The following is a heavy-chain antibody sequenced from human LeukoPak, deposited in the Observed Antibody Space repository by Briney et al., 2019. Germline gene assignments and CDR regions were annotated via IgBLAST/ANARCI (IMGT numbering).Heavy chain of an antibody. CDR3: ARGLRFSSSSSNFDY. J-gene: IGHJ4*02. Sequence: PSETLSLTCAVYGGSFSGYYWSWIRQPPGKGLEWIGEINHSGSTNYNPSLKSRVTISVDTSQNQFSLKLSSVTAADTAVYYCARGLRFSSSSSNFDYGGQGTLVTVSS. CDR2: INHSGST. D-gene: IGHD6-6*01. CDR1: GGSFSGYY. V-gene: IGHV4-34*01.